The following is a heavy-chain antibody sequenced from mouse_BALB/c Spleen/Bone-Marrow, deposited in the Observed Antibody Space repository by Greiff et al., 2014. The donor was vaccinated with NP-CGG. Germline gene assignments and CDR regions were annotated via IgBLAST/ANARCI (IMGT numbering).Heavy chain of an antibody. V-gene: IGHV1-69*02. CDR2: IYPSDSYT. D-gene: IGHD2-14*01. J-gene: IGHJ4*01. CDR3: TRRDRYDYYAMDY. Sequence: QVQLKESGAGLVRPGASVKLSCKASGYTFTSYWINWGEQRPGQGLEWIGNIYPSDSYTNYNQKFKDKATLTVDKSSSTAYMQLSSPTSEDSAVYYCTRRDRYDYYAMDYWGQGTSVTVSS. CDR1: GYTFTSYW.